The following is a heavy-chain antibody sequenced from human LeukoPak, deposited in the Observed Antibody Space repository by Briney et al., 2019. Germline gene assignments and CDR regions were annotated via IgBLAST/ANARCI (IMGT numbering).Heavy chain of an antibody. D-gene: IGHD3-22*01. CDR1: GGSFSGYY. V-gene: IGHV4-34*01. J-gene: IGHJ4*02. CDR2: INHSGST. CDR3: ARGQLRNYYDSSGYYIDY. Sequence: PSETLSLTCAVYGGSFSGYYWSWIRQPPGKGLEWIGEINHSGSTNYNPSLKSRVTISVDTSENQFSLKLSSVTAADTAVYYCARGQLRNYYDSSGYYIDYWGQGTLVTVSS.